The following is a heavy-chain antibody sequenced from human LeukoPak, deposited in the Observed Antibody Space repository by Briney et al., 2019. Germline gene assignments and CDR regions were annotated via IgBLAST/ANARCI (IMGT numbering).Heavy chain of an antibody. D-gene: IGHD3-3*01. V-gene: IGHV3-7*03. CDR1: GFTFSSYW. Sequence: GGSLRLSCAASGFTFSSYWMSWVRQAPGKGLEWVANIKQDGSEKYYVDSVKGRFTISRDNAKNSLYLQMNSLRAEDTALYYCAKDMSDFWSGFLDYWGQGTLVTVSS. J-gene: IGHJ4*02. CDR2: IKQDGSEK. CDR3: AKDMSDFWSGFLDY.